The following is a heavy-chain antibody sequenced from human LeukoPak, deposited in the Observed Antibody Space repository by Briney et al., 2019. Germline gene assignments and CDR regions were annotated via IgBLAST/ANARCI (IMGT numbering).Heavy chain of an antibody. CDR3: AKVDAPRDAFDF. J-gene: IGHJ3*01. V-gene: IGHV3-66*01. Sequence: GGSLRLSCVVSGFTVSNNYMTWVRQAPGKGLEWVSLLYSDGRTSYADSVKGRFIISRDNSKNTLSLQMNSLRTEDTAVYFCAKVDAPRDAFDFWGQGTMVTVSS. CDR1: GFTVSNNY. CDR2: LYSDGRT. D-gene: IGHD5-12*01.